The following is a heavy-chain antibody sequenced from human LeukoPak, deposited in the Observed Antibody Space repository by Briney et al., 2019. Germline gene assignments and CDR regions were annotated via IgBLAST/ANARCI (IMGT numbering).Heavy chain of an antibody. Sequence: SETLSLTCTVSGGSISNYYWSWIRQPPGKGLEGIGYIYYSGNTNYNPSLKSRVTISVDTSKNQFSLKLNSADTAVYYCAREGGSDYYYGMDVWGQGTTVTVSS. CDR1: GGSISNYY. D-gene: IGHD2-15*01. CDR3: AREGGSDYYYGMDV. J-gene: IGHJ6*02. CDR2: IYYSGNT. V-gene: IGHV4-59*01.